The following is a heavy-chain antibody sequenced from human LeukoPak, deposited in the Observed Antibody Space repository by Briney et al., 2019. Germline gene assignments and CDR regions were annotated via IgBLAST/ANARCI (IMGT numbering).Heavy chain of an antibody. CDR1: AYTLSGYY. J-gene: IGHJ4*02. V-gene: IGHV1-2*02. Sequence: ASVKVSCKASAYTLSGYYMHWVRQAPGQGLEWMGWINPKSGVTNYAQKSQGRVTMTWNTSINTTFMELSRLRSDDTAVYYCARRIAVAGSPVYYFDYWGQGTLLTVSS. CDR3: ARRIAVAGSPVYYFDY. CDR2: INPKSGVT. D-gene: IGHD6-19*01.